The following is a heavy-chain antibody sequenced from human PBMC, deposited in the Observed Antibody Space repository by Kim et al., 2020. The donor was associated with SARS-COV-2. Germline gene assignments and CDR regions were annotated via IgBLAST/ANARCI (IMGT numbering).Heavy chain of an antibody. J-gene: IGHJ6*02. CDR2: INGDGSST. CDR1: GFTLRSYW. V-gene: IGHV3-74*01. CDR3: AKGYYYYYGMDV. Sequence: GGSLRLSCAASGFTLRSYWMHWVRQAPGKGLVWVSRINGDGSSTNYADSVKGRFTISRDNAKNILYLQMNSLRAEDTAVYYCAKGYYYYYGMDVWGQGTTVTVSS.